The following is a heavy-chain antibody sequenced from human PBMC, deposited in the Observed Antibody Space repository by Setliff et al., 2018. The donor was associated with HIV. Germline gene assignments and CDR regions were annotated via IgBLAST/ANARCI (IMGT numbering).Heavy chain of an antibody. Sequence: ASVKVSCKASGYTFTNYYMHWVRQAPGQGLEWTGMINPRGGSTNYAQMFQGRVTMTRDTSTSAVYMELRSLRSEDTAVYYCARGQQLEPEWFDPWGQGTLVTVSS. CDR3: ARGQQLEPEWFDP. V-gene: IGHV1-46*01. CDR2: INPRGGST. D-gene: IGHD6-13*01. CDR1: GYTFTNYY. J-gene: IGHJ5*02.